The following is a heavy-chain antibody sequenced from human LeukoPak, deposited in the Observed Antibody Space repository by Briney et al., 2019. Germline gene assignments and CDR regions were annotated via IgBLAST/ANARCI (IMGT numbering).Heavy chain of an antibody. D-gene: IGHD5-12*01. CDR3: AKGYGYRFFFDY. J-gene: IGHJ4*02. V-gene: IGHV3-74*01. CDR1: GFTFSSYW. CDR2: INSDGSST. Sequence: GGSLRLSCAASGFTFSSYWMHWVRQAPGKGLARVSRINSDGSSTSYADSVKGRFTISRDNAKNTLYLQMNSLRAEDTAVYYCAKGYGYRFFFDYWGQGTLVAVSS.